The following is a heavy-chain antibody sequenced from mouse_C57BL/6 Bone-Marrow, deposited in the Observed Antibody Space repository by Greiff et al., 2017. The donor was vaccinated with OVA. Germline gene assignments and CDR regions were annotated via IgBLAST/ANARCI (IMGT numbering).Heavy chain of an antibody. Sequence: SFSSYWMQWVKQRPGQGLEWIGEIDPSDSYTNYNQKFKGKATLTVDTSSSTAYMQLSSLTSEDSAVYYCARGLLDAMDYWGQGTSVTVSS. J-gene: IGHJ4*01. D-gene: IGHD2-3*01. CDR3: ARGLLDAMDY. V-gene: IGHV1-50*01. CDR2: IDPSDSYT. CDR1: SFSSYW.